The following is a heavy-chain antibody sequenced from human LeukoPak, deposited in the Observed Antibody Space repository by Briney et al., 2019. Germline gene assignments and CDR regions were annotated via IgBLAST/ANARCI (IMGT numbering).Heavy chain of an antibody. D-gene: IGHD3-22*01. V-gene: IGHV3-7*01. J-gene: IGHJ4*02. CDR2: IKQDGSEE. CDR1: GFTFNSYW. CDR3: ARAQIDYYDSSGYKMHFDY. Sequence: GGSLRLSCAASGFTFNSYWTSWVRQPPGKGLEWVANIKQDGSEEYYVDSVKGRFTISRDNAKNSLILQMNSLRAEDTAVYYCARAQIDYYDSSGYKMHFDYWGQGTLVTVSS.